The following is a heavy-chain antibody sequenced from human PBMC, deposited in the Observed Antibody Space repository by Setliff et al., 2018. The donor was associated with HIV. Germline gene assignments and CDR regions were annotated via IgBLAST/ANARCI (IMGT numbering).Heavy chain of an antibody. J-gene: IGHJ3*02. Sequence: SETLSLTCAVYGGSFSGYYWSWIRHSPGKGLEWIGEINLNGNTNYNPSLKSRVTISVDTSKNQFSLKLSSVTAADTAVYYCARARKASSGWCDAFDIWGQGTMVTVSS. D-gene: IGHD6-19*01. CDR1: GGSFSGYY. CDR3: ARARKASSGWCDAFDI. V-gene: IGHV4-34*01. CDR2: INLNGNT.